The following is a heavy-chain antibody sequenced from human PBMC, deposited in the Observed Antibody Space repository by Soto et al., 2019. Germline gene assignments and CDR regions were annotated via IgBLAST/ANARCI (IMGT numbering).Heavy chain of an antibody. D-gene: IGHD5-12*01. J-gene: IGHJ4*02. CDR3: ARVSRDGYKPELYYFDY. CDR2: IIPIFGTA. CDR1: GGTFSSYA. Sequence: QVQLVQSGAEVKKPGSSVKVSCKASGGTFSSYAISWVRQAPGQGLEWMGGIIPIFGTANYAQKFQGRVTITADESTRTAYMELSSLRSEDTAVYYCARVSRDGYKPELYYFDYWGQGTLVTVSS. V-gene: IGHV1-69*01.